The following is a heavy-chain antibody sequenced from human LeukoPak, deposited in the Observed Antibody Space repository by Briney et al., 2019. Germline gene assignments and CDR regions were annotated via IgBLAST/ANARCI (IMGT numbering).Heavy chain of an antibody. Sequence: GGSLRLSCAASGFTFSTYAMHWVRQAPYEGLEWVTAISYDASSKYYADSVKGRFTISRDNSKSTLYLQLDSLGVEDTAVYYCARGAGGSSGWSTVRYFDWWGQGTLVTVPS. CDR1: GFTFSTYA. D-gene: IGHD6-13*01. J-gene: IGHJ4*02. CDR3: ARGAGGSSGWSTVRYFDW. CDR2: ISYDASSK. V-gene: IGHV3-30*04.